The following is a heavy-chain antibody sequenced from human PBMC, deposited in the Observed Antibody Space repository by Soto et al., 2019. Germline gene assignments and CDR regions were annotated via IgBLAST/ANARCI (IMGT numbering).Heavy chain of an antibody. CDR1: GFTFSSYS. J-gene: IGHJ4*02. V-gene: IGHV3-48*01. D-gene: IGHD2-2*01. CDR2: ISSSSSTI. CDR3: ARGPHIVVVPAAIGYYFDY. Sequence: GGSLRLSCAASGFTFSSYSMNWVRQAPGKGLEWVSYISSSSSTIYYADSVKGRFTISRDNAKNSLYLQMNSLRAEDTAVYYCARGPHIVVVPAAIGYYFDYWGQGTLVTVSS.